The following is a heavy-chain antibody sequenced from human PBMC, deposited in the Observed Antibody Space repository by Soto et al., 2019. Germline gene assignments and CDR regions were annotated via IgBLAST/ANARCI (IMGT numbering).Heavy chain of an antibody. J-gene: IGHJ5*02. CDR3: ASYSSGWYGGWFDP. D-gene: IGHD6-19*01. CDR1: GYTFTSYA. CDR2: INAGNGNT. Sequence: GASVKVSCKASGYTFTSYAMHWVRQAPGQRLEWMGWINAGNGNTKYSQKFQGRVTITRDTSASTAYMELSSLRSGDTAVYYCASYSSGWYGGWFDPWGQGTLVTVSS. V-gene: IGHV1-3*01.